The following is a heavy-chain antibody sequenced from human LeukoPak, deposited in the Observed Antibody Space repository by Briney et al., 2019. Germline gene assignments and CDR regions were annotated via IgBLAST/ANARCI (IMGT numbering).Heavy chain of an antibody. V-gene: IGHV4-34*01. CDR2: INHSGST. D-gene: IGHD2-8*01. Sequence: SGTLSLTCADSVGSFSVYYWSWIRQPPGKGVEWVGEINHSGSTNYIPSIKSGVTISVHSSKNQFTLKLRSVTAADTAVYYCARVFGAYCTNGVCYHFDYWGQGTLVTVSS. J-gene: IGHJ4*02. CDR3: ARVFGAYCTNGVCYHFDY. CDR1: VGSFSVYY.